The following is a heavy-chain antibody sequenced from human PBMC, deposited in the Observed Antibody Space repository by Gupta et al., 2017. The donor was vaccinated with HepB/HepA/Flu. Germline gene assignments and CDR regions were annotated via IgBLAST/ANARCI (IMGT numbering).Heavy chain of an antibody. CDR1: GFTFSVYD. Sequence: EVQLVESGGGLVQPGGSLRLSCAASGFTFSVYDMHWFGPATGKGLEWVSAIGTLDDTYYPGSVEGRFTVSRDNARDSLYLQMKSLRVADTAVYYCVRVKGGIAAAGTTAGYFDLWGRGTLVTVSS. CDR3: VRVKGGIAAAGTTAGYFDL. D-gene: IGHD6-13*01. V-gene: IGHV3-13*01. CDR2: IGTLDDT. J-gene: IGHJ2*01.